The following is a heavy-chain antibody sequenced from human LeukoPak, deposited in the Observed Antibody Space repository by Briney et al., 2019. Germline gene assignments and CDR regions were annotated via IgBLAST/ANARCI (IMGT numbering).Heavy chain of an antibody. J-gene: IGHJ4*02. CDR1: GGTFSSYA. D-gene: IGHD5-18*01. V-gene: IGHV1-69*01. CDR3: ARVVYSYGYVYFDY. CDR2: IIPIFGTA. Sequence: SVKVSCKASGGTFSSYAISWVRQAPGQGLEWMGGIIPIFGTANYAQKFQGRVTITADESTSTAYMELSSLRSEDTAVYYCARVVYSYGYVYFDYRGQGTLVTVSS.